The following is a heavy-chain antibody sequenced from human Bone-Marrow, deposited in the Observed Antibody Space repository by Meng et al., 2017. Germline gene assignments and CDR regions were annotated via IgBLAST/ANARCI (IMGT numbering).Heavy chain of an antibody. Sequence: QVKLGQSWAEVKKPGAPVKVSCKPSGYNFPDYYIHWVRRAPGQGLEWMGRINPKSGDTHYAQKFQARVTMTGDTSISTAYMELSGLRSDDTAMYYCARDEDISAAGKLFGDYWGQGTLVTVSS. CDR3: ARDEDISAAGKLFGDY. D-gene: IGHD6-25*01. V-gene: IGHV1-2*06. CDR1: GYNFPDYY. J-gene: IGHJ4*02. CDR2: INPKSGDT.